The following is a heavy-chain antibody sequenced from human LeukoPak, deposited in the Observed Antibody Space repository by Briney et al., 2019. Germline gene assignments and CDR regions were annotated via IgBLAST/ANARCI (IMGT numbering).Heavy chain of an antibody. CDR3: ARTEGITMVRGPPGY. Sequence: ASVKVSCKASGYTFTSYYMHWVRQAPGQGLECMGIINPSGGSTSYAQKFQGRVTMTRDTSTSTVYMELSSLRSEDTAVYYCARTEGITMVRGPPGYWGQGTLVTVSS. V-gene: IGHV1-46*01. CDR2: INPSGGST. J-gene: IGHJ4*02. CDR1: GYTFTSYY. D-gene: IGHD3-10*01.